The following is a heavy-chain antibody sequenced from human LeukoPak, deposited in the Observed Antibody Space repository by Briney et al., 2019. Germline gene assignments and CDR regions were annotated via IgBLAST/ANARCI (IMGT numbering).Heavy chain of an antibody. J-gene: IGHJ4*02. CDR2: IIPIFGTA. Sequence: SVKLSCKASGGTFSSYAISWVRQAPGQGLEWMGGIIPIFGTANYAQNFQGRVTMTRDTSTSTVYMELSSLRSEDTAVYYCARRGETAVVPAATFFDYWGQGTLVTVSS. CDR3: ARRGETAVVPAATFFDY. CDR1: GGTFSSYA. V-gene: IGHV1-69*05. D-gene: IGHD2-2*01.